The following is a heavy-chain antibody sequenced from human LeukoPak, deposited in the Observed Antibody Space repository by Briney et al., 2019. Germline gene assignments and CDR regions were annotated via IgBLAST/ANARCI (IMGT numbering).Heavy chain of an antibody. D-gene: IGHD3-22*01. V-gene: IGHV1-2*02. CDR3: ARDLSSSGYSNFDY. CDR1: GYTFTDYY. CDR2: INPNSGGT. Sequence: GASVKVSCKASGYTFTDYYMHWVRQAPGQGLEWMGWINPNSGGTNFAQKFQGRVTMTTDTSISTAYMEVSRLRSDDTAVYYCARDLSSSGYSNFDYWGQGTLVTVSS. J-gene: IGHJ4*02.